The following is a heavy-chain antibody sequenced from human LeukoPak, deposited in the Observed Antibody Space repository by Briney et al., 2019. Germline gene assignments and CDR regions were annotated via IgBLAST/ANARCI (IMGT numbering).Heavy chain of an antibody. V-gene: IGHV3-21*01. Sequence: GGSLRLSCAASGFTFSSYSMNWVRQAPGKGLEWVSCISSSSSYIYYADSVKGRFTISSDNAKNSLYLQMNSLRAEDTAVYYCARVLRHCSGGSCLVGMDVWGQGTTVTVSS. CDR1: GFTFSSYS. CDR2: ISSSSSYI. D-gene: IGHD2-15*01. CDR3: ARVLRHCSGGSCLVGMDV. J-gene: IGHJ6*02.